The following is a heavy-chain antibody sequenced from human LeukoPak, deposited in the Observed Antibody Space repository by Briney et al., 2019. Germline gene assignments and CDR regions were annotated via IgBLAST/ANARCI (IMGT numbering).Heavy chain of an antibody. D-gene: IGHD3-10*01. CDR1: GFTFSSYG. CDR2: ISYDGSNK. V-gene: IGHV3-30*18. J-gene: IGHJ4*02. CDR3: AKDQFSVVRGVTHFDY. Sequence: GGSLRLSCAASGFTFSSYGMHRVRQAPGKGLEWVAVISYDGSNKYYADSVKGRFTISRDNSKNTLYLQMNSLRAEDTAAYYCAKDQFSVVRGVTHFDYWGQGTLVTVSS.